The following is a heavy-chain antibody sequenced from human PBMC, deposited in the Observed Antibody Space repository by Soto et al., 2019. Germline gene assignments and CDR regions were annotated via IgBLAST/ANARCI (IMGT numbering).Heavy chain of an antibody. CDR2: LSGSGGST. V-gene: IGHV3-23*01. CDR3: AKVPVIAAPQADY. J-gene: IGHJ4*02. D-gene: IGHD6-13*01. CDR1: GFTFSSYA. Sequence: GGSLRLSCAASGFTFSSYAMSWVRQAPGKGLEWVSALSGSGGSTYYADSVKGRFTISRDSSQNTLYLQMNSLRAEDTAVYYCAKVPVIAAPQADYWGQGTLVTVSS.